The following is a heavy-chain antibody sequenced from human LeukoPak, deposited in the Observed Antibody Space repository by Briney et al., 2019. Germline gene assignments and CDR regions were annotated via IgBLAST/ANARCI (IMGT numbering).Heavy chain of an antibody. D-gene: IGHD5-18*01. CDR1: GFTVSSKY. J-gene: IGHJ2*01. V-gene: IGHV3-53*01. CDR3: ARAGGYSYGYPDS. Sequence: AGGSLRLSCAASGFTVSSKYMSWVRQAPGKGLEWVSVIYSGGSTYYADSVKGRFTISRDNSKNTLYLQMNSLRAEDTAVYYCARAGGYSYGYPDSWGRGTLVTVSS. CDR2: IYSGGST.